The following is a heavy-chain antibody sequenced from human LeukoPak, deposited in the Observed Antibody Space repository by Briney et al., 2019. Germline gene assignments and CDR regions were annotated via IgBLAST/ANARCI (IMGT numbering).Heavy chain of an antibody. CDR2: MNPNSGNT. J-gene: IGHJ6*02. CDR1: GYTFTSYD. CDR3: AREPKQWLDPPLWRYYYGMDV. D-gene: IGHD6-19*01. Sequence: ASVKVSCKASGYTFTSYDINWVRQATGQGREWMGWMNPNSGNTGYALKFQGRVTLTRNTSISTAYMELSSLRSEDTAVYYCAREPKQWLDPPLWRYYYGMDVWGQGTTVTVSS. V-gene: IGHV1-8*01.